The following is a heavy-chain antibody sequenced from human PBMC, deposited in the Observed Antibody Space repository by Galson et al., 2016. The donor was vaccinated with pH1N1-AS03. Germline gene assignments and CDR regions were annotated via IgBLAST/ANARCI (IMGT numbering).Heavy chain of an antibody. CDR3: ARVGKYFDFWSGYSDFDY. CDR1: GYSISSGYY. CDR2: IYHSGST. Sequence: SETLSLTCAVSGYSISSGYYWGWIRQPPGKGLEWIGSIYHSGSTYYNPSLMSRVTISVDTSKNQFSLKVTSVTAADTAVYYCARVGKYFDFWSGYSDFDYWGQGTLVTVSS. D-gene: IGHD3-3*01. V-gene: IGHV4-38-2*01. J-gene: IGHJ4*02.